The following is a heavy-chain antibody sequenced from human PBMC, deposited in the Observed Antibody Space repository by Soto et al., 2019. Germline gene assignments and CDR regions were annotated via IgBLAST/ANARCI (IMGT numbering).Heavy chain of an antibody. CDR3: ARDSRGKRMASYYYHYGMDV. D-gene: IGHD6-25*01. J-gene: IGHJ6*02. Sequence: GPSVKVSCKASGGTFSSYAISWVRQAPGQGLEWMGGIIPIFGTANYAQKFQGRVTITADESTSTAYMELSSLRSEDTAVYYCARDSRGKRMASYYYHYGMDVWGQGTTVTVSS. CDR1: GGTFSSYA. V-gene: IGHV1-69*13. CDR2: IIPIFGTA.